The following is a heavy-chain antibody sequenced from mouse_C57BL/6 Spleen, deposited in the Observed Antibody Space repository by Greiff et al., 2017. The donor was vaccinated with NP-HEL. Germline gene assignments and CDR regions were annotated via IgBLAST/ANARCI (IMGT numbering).Heavy chain of an antibody. D-gene: IGHD1-1*02. CDR1: GYTFTSYW. Sequence: QVQLKQPGAELVMPGASVKLSCKASGYTFTSYWMHWVKQRPGQGLEWIGEIDPSDSYTNYNQKFKGKSTLTVDKSSSTAYMQLSSLTSEDSAVYYCARSGGYYYFDYWGQGTTLTVSS. J-gene: IGHJ2*01. CDR2: IDPSDSYT. CDR3: ARSGGYYYFDY. V-gene: IGHV1-69*01.